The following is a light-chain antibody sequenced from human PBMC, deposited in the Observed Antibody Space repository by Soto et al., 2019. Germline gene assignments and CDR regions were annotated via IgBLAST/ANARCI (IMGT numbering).Light chain of an antibody. CDR1: QGITNY. Sequence: DIQMTQSPSSLPASVGDRVTITCRASQGITNYLAWFQQKPGEVPKLLISGASTLQSGVPSRFSGSGSGTDFTLTISSLQPEDVATYYGQKYNSAPYPVGQGTRLEIK. CDR2: GAS. J-gene: IGKJ5*01. CDR3: QKYNSAPYP. V-gene: IGKV1-27*01.